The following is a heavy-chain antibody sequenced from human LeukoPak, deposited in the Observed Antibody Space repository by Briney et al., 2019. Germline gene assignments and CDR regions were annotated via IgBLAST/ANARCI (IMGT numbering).Heavy chain of an antibody. V-gene: IGHV4-34*01. CDR2: INHSGST. CDR1: GGSFSGYY. D-gene: IGHD1-14*01. CDR3: ATPGGELRYFDY. J-gene: IGHJ4*02. Sequence: SETLSLTCAVYGGSFSGYYWSWIRQPPGKGLEWIGEINHSGSTNYNPSLKSRVTISVDTSKNQFSLKLSSVTAVDTAVYYCATPGGELRYFDYWGQGTLVTVSS.